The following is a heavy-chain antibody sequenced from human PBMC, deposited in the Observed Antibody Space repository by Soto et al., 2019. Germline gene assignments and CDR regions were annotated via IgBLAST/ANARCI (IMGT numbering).Heavy chain of an antibody. J-gene: IGHJ4*02. CDR3: ARVGSSSVVGHFDY. D-gene: IGHD6-6*01. V-gene: IGHV1-2*02. CDR2: INPNSGGT. CDR1: GNTFTGYY. Sequence: QVQLVQPGAEVKKPGASVKVSCKASGNTFTGYYMQWVRQAPGQGLEWMGFINPNSGGTNYAQKFQGRVSMTRDTSISTAYMELSRLSSDVTAVYYCARVGSSSVVGHFDYWGQGPLVTVSS.